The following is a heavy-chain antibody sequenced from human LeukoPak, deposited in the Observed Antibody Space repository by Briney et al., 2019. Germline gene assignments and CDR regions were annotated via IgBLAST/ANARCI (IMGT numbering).Heavy chain of an antibody. V-gene: IGHV4-61*02. CDR1: GGSISSGSYY. Sequence: SETLSLTCTVSGGSISSGSYYWSWIRQPAGKGLEWIGRIYTSGSTNYNPSLKSRVTISVDTSKSQFSLKLSSVTAADTAVYYCASGVLANDFDYWGQGTLVTVSS. J-gene: IGHJ4*02. CDR3: ASGVLANDFDY. CDR2: IYTSGST. D-gene: IGHD3-3*02.